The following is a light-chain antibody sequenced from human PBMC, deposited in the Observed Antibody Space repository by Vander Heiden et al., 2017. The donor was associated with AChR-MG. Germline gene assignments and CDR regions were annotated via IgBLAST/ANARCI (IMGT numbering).Light chain of an antibody. CDR1: ALPTPY. CDR2: DDN. CDR3: YSTDSTANHRGV. V-gene: IGLV3-10*01. Sequence: SSELIQPPSVSVSPGQTSRITCSGGALPTPYAFWYQQKSGQAPVLVIYDDNKRPSGIPEKFSGSSSGTMATLTISGAQVEDEADYFCYSTDSTANHRGVFGEGTKLTVL. J-gene: IGLJ3*02.